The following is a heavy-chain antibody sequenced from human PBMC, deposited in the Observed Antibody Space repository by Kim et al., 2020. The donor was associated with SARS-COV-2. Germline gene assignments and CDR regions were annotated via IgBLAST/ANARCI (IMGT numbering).Heavy chain of an antibody. J-gene: IGHJ4*02. Sequence: GGSLRLSCEASGFTFSSHSMNWVRRAPGKGLEWVSVISGDSAVVYYGDSVKGRFIISRDNAKNSLFLQMNSLRVEDTGIYYCARDYSSWARDCWGQGTPV. D-gene: IGHD6-13*01. CDR2: ISGDSAVV. V-gene: IGHV3-21*01. CDR1: GFTFSSHS. CDR3: ARDYSSWARDC.